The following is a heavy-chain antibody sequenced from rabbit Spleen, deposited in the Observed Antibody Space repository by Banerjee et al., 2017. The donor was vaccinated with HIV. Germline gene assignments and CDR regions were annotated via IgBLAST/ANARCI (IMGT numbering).Heavy chain of an antibody. D-gene: IGHD8-1*01. CDR1: GFSFSSSDY. CDR2: IAGSGSGFA. Sequence: QSLGESGGDLVKPGASLTLTCTASGFSFSSSDYMCWVRQAPGKGLEWISCIAGSGSGFAYSATWAKGRFTCSKTSSTTVTLQMTSLTVADTATYFCARDTGSSFSSYGMDLWGQGTLVTVS. J-gene: IGHJ6*01. CDR3: ARDTGSSFSSYGMDL. V-gene: IGHV1S40*01.